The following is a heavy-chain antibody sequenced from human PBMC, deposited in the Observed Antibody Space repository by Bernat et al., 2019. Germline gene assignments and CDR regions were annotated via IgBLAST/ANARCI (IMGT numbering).Heavy chain of an antibody. V-gene: IGHV4-61*01. J-gene: IGHJ2*01. CDR1: GDSVNSGSCY. Sequence: QVQLQESGPGLVKPSETLSLTCTVSGDSVNSGSCYWSWIRQPPGKGLEWIGYVSYRGSTNYNPSLKNRVTISADTSKNQFSLKLSSVPAADTAVYYCGRDNGIVGVAWYFDLGGRGTLVSVSS. CDR2: VSYRGST. D-gene: IGHD1-26*01. CDR3: GRDNGIVGVAWYFDL.